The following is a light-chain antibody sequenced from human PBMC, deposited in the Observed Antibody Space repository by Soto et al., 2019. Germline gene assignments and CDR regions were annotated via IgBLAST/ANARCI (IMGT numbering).Light chain of an antibody. CDR2: EGS. Sequence: QSVLTQPASVSGSPGQSITISCTGTSSDVGSYNLVSWHQQHPGKAPKLMIYEGSKRPSGVSNRFSGSKSGNTASLTISGLQAEDEADYYCCSYAGSSTFVVFGTGTKVTVL. J-gene: IGLJ1*01. V-gene: IGLV2-23*03. CDR1: SSDVGSYNL. CDR3: CSYAGSSTFVV.